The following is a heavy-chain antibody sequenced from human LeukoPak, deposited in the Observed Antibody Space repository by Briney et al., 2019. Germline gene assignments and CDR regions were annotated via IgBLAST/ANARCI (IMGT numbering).Heavy chain of an antibody. CDR1: GFSLSSYG. D-gene: IGHD1-26*01. CDR2: ITGSDTTA. J-gene: IGHJ6*03. Sequence: GXSLRXSCAASGFSLSSYGVNWVRQAPGKGLEGVSGITGSDTTAYHAGSVRGRFTISRDDSKNTLYLQMSSLRVDDTAIYYCAKSGASPXYHMDVWGRGATVTVSS. CDR3: AKSGASPXYHMDV. V-gene: IGHV3-23*01.